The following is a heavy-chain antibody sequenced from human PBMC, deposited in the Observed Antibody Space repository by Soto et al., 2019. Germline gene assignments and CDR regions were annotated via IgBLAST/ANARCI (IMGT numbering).Heavy chain of an antibody. CDR2: INPSGDSR. J-gene: IGHJ6*02. CDR1: GFSFSDYF. Sequence: GASVKVSCKASGFSFSDYFMHWVLQAHGQGLEWMGIINPSGDSRNYAQKFQGRVTITRDTSTSTVYMDLSSLRYEDTAVYYCARVLKVTAARRVYYYYGLEVWGQGTTVTVSS. V-gene: IGHV1-46*01. D-gene: IGHD6-6*01. CDR3: ARVLKVTAARRVYYYYGLEV.